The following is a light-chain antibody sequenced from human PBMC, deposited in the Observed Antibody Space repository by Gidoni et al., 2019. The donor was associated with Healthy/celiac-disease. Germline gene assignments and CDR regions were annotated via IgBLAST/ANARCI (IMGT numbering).Light chain of an antibody. Sequence: EIVMTQSPAPLSVSPGESAPLSCRASQSVSSNLAWYQQKPGQAPRLLIYGASTRATGIPARFSGRGSGKEFTLTISSLQSEDFAVYYCQQYNNFVTFGQGTKLEIK. J-gene: IGKJ2*01. CDR2: GAS. V-gene: IGKV3-15*01. CDR3: QQYNNFVT. CDR1: QSVSSN.